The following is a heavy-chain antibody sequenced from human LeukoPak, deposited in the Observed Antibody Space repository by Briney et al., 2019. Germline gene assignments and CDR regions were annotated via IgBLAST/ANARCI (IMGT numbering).Heavy chain of an antibody. Sequence: SETLSLTCTVSGGSISSSSYYWGWIRQPPGKGLEWIGYIHYSGSTNYNPSLKSRVTISVDTSKNQFSLKLSSVTAADTAVYYCARGDWSLYYFDYWGQGTLVTVSS. J-gene: IGHJ4*02. CDR1: GGSISSSSYY. V-gene: IGHV4-61*05. CDR2: IHYSGST. D-gene: IGHD3/OR15-3a*01. CDR3: ARGDWSLYYFDY.